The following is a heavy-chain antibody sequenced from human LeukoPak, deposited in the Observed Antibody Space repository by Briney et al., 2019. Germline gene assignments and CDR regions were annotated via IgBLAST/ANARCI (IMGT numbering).Heavy chain of an antibody. J-gene: IGHJ4*02. CDR1: GFIFSSYA. Sequence: PGGSLRLSCAASGFIFSSYAMSWVRQAPGKGLEWVSGISGSGGSTYYADSVKGGFTISRDKSKNTLYLQMYSLRAEDTVVYYCAKDSSGSYFDYWGQGTLVTVSP. V-gene: IGHV3-23*01. D-gene: IGHD1-26*01. CDR3: AKDSSGSYFDY. CDR2: ISGSGGST.